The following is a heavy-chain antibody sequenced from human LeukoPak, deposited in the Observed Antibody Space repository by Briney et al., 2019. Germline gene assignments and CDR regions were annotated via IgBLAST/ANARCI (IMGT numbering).Heavy chain of an antibody. D-gene: IGHD6-13*01. CDR3: ARGRRGSSSWYPPFDY. J-gene: IGHJ4*02. CDR1: GGSISSSNW. V-gene: IGHV4-4*02. CDR2: IYHSGST. Sequence: SGTLSLTCAVSGGSISSSNWWSWVRQPPGKGLEWIGEIYHSGSTNYNPSLKSRVTISVDKSKNQFSLKLSSVTAADTAVYYCARGRRGSSSWYPPFDYWGQGTLVTVSS.